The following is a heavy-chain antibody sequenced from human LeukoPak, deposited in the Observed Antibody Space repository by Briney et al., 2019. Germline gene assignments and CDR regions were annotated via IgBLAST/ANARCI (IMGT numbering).Heavy chain of an antibody. Sequence: GGSLRLSCAASGFTFSSYAMHWVHQAPGKGLEWVAVISYDGSNKYYADSVKGRFTISRDNSKNTLYLQMNSLRAEDTAVYYCARDKFVDTATLDYWGQGTLVTVSS. CDR1: GFTFSSYA. V-gene: IGHV3-30-3*01. CDR3: ARDKFVDTATLDY. J-gene: IGHJ4*02. D-gene: IGHD5-18*01. CDR2: ISYDGSNK.